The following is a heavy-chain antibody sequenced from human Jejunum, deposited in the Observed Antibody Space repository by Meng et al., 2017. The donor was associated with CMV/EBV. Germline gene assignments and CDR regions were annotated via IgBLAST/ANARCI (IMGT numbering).Heavy chain of an antibody. CDR1: GFTFSSFP. Sequence: AVSGFTFSSFPMNWVRQAPGKGLGWVSSISGSIRYIYYADSVKGRFTISRDNAKNSVYLQMNSLRVEDTAVYYCARETMVTPVHLDYWGQGTLVTVSS. CDR2: ISGSIRYI. D-gene: IGHD4-23*01. CDR3: ARETMVTPVHLDY. V-gene: IGHV3-21*01. J-gene: IGHJ4*02.